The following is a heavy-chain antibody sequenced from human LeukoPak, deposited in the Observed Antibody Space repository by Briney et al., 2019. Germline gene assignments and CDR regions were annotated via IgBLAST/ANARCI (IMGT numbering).Heavy chain of an antibody. V-gene: IGHV4-34*01. CDR3: ARGHRVGATTMGSIP. D-gene: IGHD1-26*01. J-gene: IGHJ4*02. Sequence: SETLSLTCAVYGGSFSGYYWSWIRQPPGKGLEWIGEINHSGSTNYNPSLKSRVTISVDTSKNQFSLKLSSVTAADTAVYYCARGHRVGATTMGSIPWGQGTLVTVSS. CDR2: INHSGST. CDR1: GGSFSGYY.